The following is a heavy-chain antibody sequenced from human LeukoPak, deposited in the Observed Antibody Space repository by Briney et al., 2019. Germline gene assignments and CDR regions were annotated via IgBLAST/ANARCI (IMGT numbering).Heavy chain of an antibody. J-gene: IGHJ5*02. CDR3: AREGYCSGGSCYSGHWFDP. D-gene: IGHD2-15*01. Sequence: GASVKVSCKASGYTFTSYGISWVRQAPGQGLEWMGWISAYNGNTNYAQKFQGRVTMTRDTSTSTVYMELSSLRSEDTAVYYCAREGYCSGGSCYSGHWFDPWGQGTLVTVSS. V-gene: IGHV1-18*01. CDR2: ISAYNGNT. CDR1: GYTFTSYG.